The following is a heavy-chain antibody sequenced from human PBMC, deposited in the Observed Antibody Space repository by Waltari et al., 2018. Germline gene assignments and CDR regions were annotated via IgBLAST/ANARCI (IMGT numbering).Heavy chain of an antibody. J-gene: IGHJ5*02. Sequence: QVQLQESGPGLVKPSQTLSLTCTVSGGSISSGGYYWSWIRQHPGKGLEWVGYIFYTGNTYNNPSLKGRVTISVDMSKNQFSLKLSSVTAADTAVYYCARGNSALFWFDPWGQGTLVTVSS. CDR1: GGSISSGGYY. CDR3: ARGNSALFWFDP. V-gene: IGHV4-31*03. CDR2: IFYTGNT. D-gene: IGHD4-4*01.